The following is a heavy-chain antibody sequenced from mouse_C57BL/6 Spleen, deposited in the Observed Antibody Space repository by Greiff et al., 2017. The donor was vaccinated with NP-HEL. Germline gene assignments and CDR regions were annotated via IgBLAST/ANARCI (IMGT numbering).Heavy chain of an antibody. CDR2: ISSGSSTI. Sequence: EVQRVESGGGLVKPGGSLKLSCAASGFTFSDYGMHWVRQAPEKGLEWVAYISSGSSTIYYADTVKGRFTISRDNAKNTLFLQMTSLRSEDTAMYYCARNFYYYGSSSNAMDYWGQGTSVTVSS. CDR3: ARNFYYYGSSSNAMDY. D-gene: IGHD1-1*01. J-gene: IGHJ4*01. V-gene: IGHV5-17*01. CDR1: GFTFSDYG.